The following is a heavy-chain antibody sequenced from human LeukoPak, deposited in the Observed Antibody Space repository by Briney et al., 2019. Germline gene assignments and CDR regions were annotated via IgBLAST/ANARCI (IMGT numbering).Heavy chain of an antibody. CDR2: IKTDGSDT. V-gene: IGHV3-74*01. CDR1: GFTFSSYW. Sequence: GGSLRLSCAASGFTFSSYWMHWVRQSPGKGLVWVSRIKTDGSDTYYADSVRGRFTISRDNAKNTLYLQMDSLRAEDTAVYFCARGDYSSRTLWGQGTLVTVSS. D-gene: IGHD4-11*01. CDR3: ARGDYSSRTL. J-gene: IGHJ4*02.